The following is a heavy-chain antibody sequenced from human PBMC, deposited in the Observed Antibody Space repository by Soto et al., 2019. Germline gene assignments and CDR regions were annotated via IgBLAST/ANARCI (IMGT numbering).Heavy chain of an antibody. CDR2: MNPNSNNT. J-gene: IGHJ5*01. Sequence: QGQLVQAVAEVKTPGASVKVSCNASGYTFARYDMNWVRHDPGQGLEWMGWMNPNSNNTGYAHKFQGRLNITRDIALSIAHMELSSLRNEDTAVYYCARSAGYHFNWLDSWGQGTLVTVSA. D-gene: IGHD5-12*01. CDR1: GYTFARYD. CDR3: ARSAGYHFNWLDS. V-gene: IGHV1-8*01.